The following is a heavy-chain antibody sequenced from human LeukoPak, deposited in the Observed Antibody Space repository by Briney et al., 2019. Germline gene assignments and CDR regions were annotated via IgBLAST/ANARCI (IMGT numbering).Heavy chain of an antibody. V-gene: IGHV1-69*13. Sequence: ASVKVSCKASGGTFSSYAISWVRQAPGQGLEWMGGIIPIFGTANYAQKFQGRVTITADESTSTAYMELSSLRSEDTAVYYCARDLALPDAFDIWGQGTMVTVSS. CDR1: GGTFSSYA. CDR2: IIPIFGTA. D-gene: IGHD3-16*01. CDR3: ARDLALPDAFDI. J-gene: IGHJ3*02.